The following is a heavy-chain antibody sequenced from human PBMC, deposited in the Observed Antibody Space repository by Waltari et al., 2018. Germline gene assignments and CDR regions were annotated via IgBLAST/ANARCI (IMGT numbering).Heavy chain of an antibody. CDR3: ARPRSGYYFDY. CDR1: GGSISSTSYY. CDR2: ICSSGTT. Sequence: LQLQESGPGLVKPSATLSLPCTVSGGSISSTSYYLGWIPPPPGQGPAWLGVICSSGTTYYNQTLKSRVTITADKSKSQFSLKLSSVTAADTAVYYCARPRSGYYFDYWGQGTLVTVSS. J-gene: IGHJ4*02. D-gene: IGHD3-10*01. V-gene: IGHV4-39*01.